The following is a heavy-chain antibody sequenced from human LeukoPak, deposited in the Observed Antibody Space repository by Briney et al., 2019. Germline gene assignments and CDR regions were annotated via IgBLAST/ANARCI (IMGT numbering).Heavy chain of an antibody. Sequence: GGSLRLSCAASGFPFCTNDMSWVRQAPGKGLEWVSAISGSASGGTTYEDSVKGRFTISRDNSKGTLYLQMNSLRAEDTAVYYCAKVKTHWYFDNWGRGTLVTVSS. V-gene: IGHV3-23*01. CDR2: ISGSASGGT. J-gene: IGHJ4*02. CDR1: GFPFCTND. CDR3: AKVKTHWYFDN. D-gene: IGHD1-1*01.